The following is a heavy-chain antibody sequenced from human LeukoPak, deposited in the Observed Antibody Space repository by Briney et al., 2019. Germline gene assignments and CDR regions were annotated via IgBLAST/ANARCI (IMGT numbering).Heavy chain of an antibody. CDR3: ERDSIAAAGTDYYYYYMDV. D-gene: IGHD6-13*01. CDR2: MNPNSGNT. Sequence: ASVKVSCKASGYTFTSYDINWVRQATGQGLEWMGWMNPNSGNTGYAQKFQGRVTITRNTSISTAYMELSSLRSEDTAVYYCERDSIAAAGTDYYYYYMDVWGKGTTVTVSS. CDR1: GYTFTSYD. V-gene: IGHV1-8*03. J-gene: IGHJ6*03.